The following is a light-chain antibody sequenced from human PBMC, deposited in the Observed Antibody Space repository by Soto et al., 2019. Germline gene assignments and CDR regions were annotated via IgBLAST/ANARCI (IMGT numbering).Light chain of an antibody. CDR3: QQRDNWPFT. Sequence: EIVLTQSPATLSLSPGERATLSCRASQSVGSYLAWFQQRPGQAPRLVIHAASKRATGIPARCSGSGSGTDFSLTISGLEPEDFAVYYCQQRDNWPFTFGPGTTVDIK. V-gene: IGKV3-11*01. CDR1: QSVGSY. J-gene: IGKJ3*01. CDR2: AAS.